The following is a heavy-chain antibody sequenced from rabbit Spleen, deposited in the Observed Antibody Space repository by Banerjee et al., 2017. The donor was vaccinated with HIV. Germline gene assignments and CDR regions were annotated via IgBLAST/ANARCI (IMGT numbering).Heavy chain of an antibody. V-gene: IGHV1S7*01. D-gene: IGHD1-1*01. J-gene: IGHJ4*01. CDR2: IDPVFGST. CDR3: ARARPYPFVL. CDR1: GFDFSSYY. Sequence: QQLVESGGGLVQPGGSLTLSCKASGFDFSSYYMSWVRQAPGKGLEWIGSIDPVFGSTYYANWVNGRFTISRDNAQNTVDLQMNSLTAADTATYFCARARPYPFVLWGPGTLVTVS.